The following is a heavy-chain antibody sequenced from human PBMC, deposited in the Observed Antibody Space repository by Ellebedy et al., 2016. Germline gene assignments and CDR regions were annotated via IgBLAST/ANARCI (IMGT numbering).Heavy chain of an antibody. D-gene: IGHD5-24*01. CDR3: ARAGVESHYRGGGYNFFDY. Sequence: GGSLRLSCAASGFTFSNFAMHWVRQAPGKGLEWVAILSYDERKKLCADSVKGRFTISRDNSRNTLYLEMSSLRPEDTAVYYCARAGVESHYRGGGYNFFDYWGQGTLVTVSS. CDR2: LSYDERKK. J-gene: IGHJ4*02. V-gene: IGHV3-30*04. CDR1: GFTFSNFA.